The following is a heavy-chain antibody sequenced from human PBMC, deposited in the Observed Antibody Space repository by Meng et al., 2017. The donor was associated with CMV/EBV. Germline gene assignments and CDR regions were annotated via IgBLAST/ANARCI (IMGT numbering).Heavy chain of an antibody. CDR3: ARDRVGSGSYYWYYYYYYGMDV. D-gene: IGHD3-10*01. Sequence: GESLKISCAASGFTFSSYSMNWVRQAPGKGLEWVSSISSSSSYIYYAGSVKGRFTISRDNAKNSLYLQMNSLRAEDTAVYYCARDRVGSGSYYWYYYYYYGMDVWGQGTTVTVSS. J-gene: IGHJ6*02. V-gene: IGHV3-21*01. CDR1: GFTFSSYS. CDR2: ISSSSSYI.